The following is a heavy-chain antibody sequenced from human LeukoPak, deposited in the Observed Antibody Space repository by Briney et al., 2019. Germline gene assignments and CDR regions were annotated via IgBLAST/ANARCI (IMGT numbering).Heavy chain of an antibody. CDR2: INPNSGGT. CDR1: GYTFTGYY. CDR3: ARDVAYCGGDCYSDNWFDP. Sequence: GASVKVSCKASGYTFTGYYMYWVRQAPGQGLEWMGWINPNSGGTNYARKFQGRVTMTRDTSISTAYMELSRLRSDDTAVYYCARDVAYCGGDCYSDNWFDPWGQGTLVTVSS. V-gene: IGHV1-2*02. J-gene: IGHJ5*02. D-gene: IGHD2-21*02.